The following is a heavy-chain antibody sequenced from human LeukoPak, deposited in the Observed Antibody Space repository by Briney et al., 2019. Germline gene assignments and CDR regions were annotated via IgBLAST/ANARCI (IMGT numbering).Heavy chain of an antibody. CDR1: GGSISSYY. V-gene: IGHV4-59*01. J-gene: IGHJ3*02. D-gene: IGHD3-22*01. CDR2: IYYSGST. CDR3: ARDQRIDSSGYQGAFDI. Sequence: PSETLSLTCTVSGGSISSYYWSWIRQPPGKGLEWIGYIYYSGSTNYNPSLKSRVTVSVDTSKNQFSLKLSSVTAADTAVYYCARDQRIDSSGYQGAFDIWGQGTMVTVSS.